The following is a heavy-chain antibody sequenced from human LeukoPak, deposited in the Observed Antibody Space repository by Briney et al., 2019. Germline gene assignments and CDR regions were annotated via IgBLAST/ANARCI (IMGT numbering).Heavy chain of an antibody. CDR1: GFTLSSYA. Sequence: GGSLRLSCAASGFTLSSYAMHWVRQPAGKGLEWVSAIGTAGDTFYPGFVKGRFTISRENAKKSLFLQMNSLRAEDTAVYYCARQNTPHGNFDYWGQGTLVTVSS. V-gene: IGHV3-13*01. J-gene: IGHJ4*02. CDR3: ARQNTPHGNFDY. D-gene: IGHD1-26*01. CDR2: IGTAGDT.